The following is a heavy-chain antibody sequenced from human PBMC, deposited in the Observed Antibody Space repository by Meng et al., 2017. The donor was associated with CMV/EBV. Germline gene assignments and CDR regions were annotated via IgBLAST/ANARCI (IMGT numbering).Heavy chain of an antibody. CDR1: GFTFDDYG. CDR3: ARRSIEGRRWLQLPHFDY. CDR2: INWNGGST. D-gene: IGHD5-24*01. Sequence: SLKISCAASGFTFDDYGMSWVRQAPGKGLEWVSGINWNGGSTGYADSVKGRFTISRDNAKNSLYLQMNSLRAEDTALYYCARRSIEGRRWLQLPHFDYWGQGTLVTVSS. J-gene: IGHJ4*02. V-gene: IGHV3-20*04.